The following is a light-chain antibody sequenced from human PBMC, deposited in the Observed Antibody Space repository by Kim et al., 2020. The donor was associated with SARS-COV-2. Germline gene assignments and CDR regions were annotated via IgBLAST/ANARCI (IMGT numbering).Light chain of an antibody. J-gene: IGKJ1*01. CDR3: QQYLISPWT. V-gene: IGKV3-20*01. Sequence: EMVVTQSPDTLSLSPGERATLSCRASQSVGSRYLAWYQQKPGQAPRLLIYGASSRATGIPDRFSGSGSGTDFTLAISRLEPEDFAVYYCQQYLISPWTFGQGTKV. CDR2: GAS. CDR1: QSVGSRY.